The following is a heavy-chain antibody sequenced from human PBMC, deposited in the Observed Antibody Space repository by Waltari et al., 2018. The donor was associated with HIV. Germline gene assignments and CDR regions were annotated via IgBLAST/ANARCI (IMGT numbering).Heavy chain of an antibody. V-gene: IGHV3-7*01. J-gene: IGHJ6*02. CDR1: GFKFSSFW. D-gene: IGHD3-3*01. CDR2: IKEDGSEK. CDR3: ARDASYFDFWSGGYYYYGLDV. Sequence: EVQLVESGGDLVPPGESLRLSCAASGFKFSSFWMNWVRQAPGKRLEGGANIKEDGSEKYYVDSVKGRFTISRDNVKNSLYLQMNSLRAEDTAVYYCARDASYFDFWSGGYYYYGLDVWGQGTTVTVSS.